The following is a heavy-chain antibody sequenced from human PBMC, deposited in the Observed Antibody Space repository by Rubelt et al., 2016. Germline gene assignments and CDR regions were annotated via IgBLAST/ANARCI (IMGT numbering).Heavy chain of an antibody. J-gene: IGHJ6*02. CDR2: INAGNGNT. D-gene: IGHD2-2*01. V-gene: IGHV1-3*01. Sequence: GQRLEWMGWINAGNGNTKYSQKFQGRVTISRDTSASTAYMELSSLRSEHTAVYYCAKDGLGYCSSTSCYPNYYYYYGMDVWGQGTTVTVSS. CDR3: AKDGLGYCSSTSCYPNYYYYYGMDV.